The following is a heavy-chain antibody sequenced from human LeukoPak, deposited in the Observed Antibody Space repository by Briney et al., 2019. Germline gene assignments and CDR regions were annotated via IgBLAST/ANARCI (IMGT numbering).Heavy chain of an antibody. V-gene: IGHV4-4*07. CDR2: INTSGST. CDR3: ARLTIFVNTFEI. D-gene: IGHD3-3*01. Sequence: SSETLSLTCTVSGGSISRYYWSWIRQPAGKGLEWIGRINTSGSTNYNPSLKSRVTMSVDTSRNQFSLKLSSVTAADTAIYYCARLTIFVNTFEIWGQGTMVTVSS. J-gene: IGHJ3*02. CDR1: GGSISRYY.